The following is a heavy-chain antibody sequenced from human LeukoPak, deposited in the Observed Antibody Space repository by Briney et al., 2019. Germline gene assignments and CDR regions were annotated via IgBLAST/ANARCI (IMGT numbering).Heavy chain of an antibody. J-gene: IGHJ4*02. CDR3: ATVSSWDRGY. Sequence: GASVKVSCKASGYTFTSYAMHWVRQAPGQRLEWIGWINAGNGNTKYSQKFQGRVTMTRDTSTSTVYMELSSLRSEDTAVYYCATVSSWDRGYWGQGTLVTVSS. V-gene: IGHV1-3*01. CDR2: INAGNGNT. CDR1: GYTFTSYA. D-gene: IGHD6-13*01.